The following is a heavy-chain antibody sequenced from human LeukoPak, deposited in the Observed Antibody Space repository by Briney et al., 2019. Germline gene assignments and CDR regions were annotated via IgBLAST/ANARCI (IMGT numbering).Heavy chain of an antibody. CDR2: ISSSGSTV. D-gene: IGHD6-19*01. Sequence: GGPLRLSCAVSGFTLSSYEMNWVRQAPGKGPEWVSYISSSGSTVYYADSVKGRFTISRDNSQNTLSLQMNSLRAEDTAVYYCVKDGDDSGWYYFDYWGQGTLVTVSS. J-gene: IGHJ4*02. CDR3: VKDGDDSGWYYFDY. CDR1: GFTLSSYE. V-gene: IGHV3-48*03.